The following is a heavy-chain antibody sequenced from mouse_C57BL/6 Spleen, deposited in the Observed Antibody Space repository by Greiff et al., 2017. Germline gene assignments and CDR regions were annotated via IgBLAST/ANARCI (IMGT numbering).Heavy chain of an antibody. J-gene: IGHJ2*01. CDR3: ARTGLLRRNFDY. D-gene: IGHD1-1*01. CDR2: ISSGSSTI. Sequence: EVKLMESGGGLVKPGGSLKLSCAASGFTFSDYGMHWVRQAPEKGLEWVAYISSGSSTIYYADTVKGRFTISRDNAKNTLFLQMTSLRSEDTAMYYCARTGLLRRNFDYWGQGTTLTVSS. V-gene: IGHV5-17*01. CDR1: GFTFSDYG.